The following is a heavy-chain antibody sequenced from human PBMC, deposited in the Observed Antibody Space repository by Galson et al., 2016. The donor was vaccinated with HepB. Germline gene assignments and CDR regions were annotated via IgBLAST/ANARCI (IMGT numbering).Heavy chain of an antibody. CDR3: AKDTFCSSVGCSEYNRNYFTRLDY. V-gene: IGHV3-23*01. J-gene: IGHJ4*02. CDR1: GFTFSSHA. Sequence: SLRLSCAASGFTFSSHAVSWVRQTPGKRLEWVSAITGSGGSTYYADSVKGRFTISRDNSKNTLYLQMNSLRAEDTAVYYCAKDTFCSSVGCSEYNRNYFTRLDYWGQGTLVTVSS. CDR2: ITGSGGST. D-gene: IGHD1-7*01.